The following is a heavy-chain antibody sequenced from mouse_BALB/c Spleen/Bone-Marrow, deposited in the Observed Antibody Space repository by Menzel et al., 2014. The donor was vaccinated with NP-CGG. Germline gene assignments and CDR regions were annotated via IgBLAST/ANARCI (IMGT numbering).Heavy chain of an antibody. CDR3: ARGLWLRRSYYAMDY. V-gene: IGHV1-9*01. Sequence: QVQLKESGAELMKPGASVKISCKATGYTFSSYWIEWVKQRPGHGLEWIGEILPGSGSTNYNEKFKGKATFTADTSSNTAYMQLSSRTSEDSAVYYCARGLWLRRSYYAMDYWGQGTSVTVSS. CDR1: GYTFSSYW. D-gene: IGHD2-2*01. CDR2: ILPGSGST. J-gene: IGHJ4*01.